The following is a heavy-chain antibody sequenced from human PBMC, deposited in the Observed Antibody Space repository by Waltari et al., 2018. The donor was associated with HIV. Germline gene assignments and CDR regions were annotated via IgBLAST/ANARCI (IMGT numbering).Heavy chain of an antibody. J-gene: IGHJ4*02. Sequence: EVQLLESGGGLVQPGGSLRPRCAASGFTFNIIAMTWVRQAPGKGLEWVSIIGGIDGNRYYADSVKGRFTISRDNSKNTLYLQMNSLRAEDTAVYYCARRGGIAADGTVRIDDWGQGTLVTVSS. CDR3: ARRGGIAADGTVRIDD. CDR1: GFTFNIIA. D-gene: IGHD6-13*01. V-gene: IGHV3-23*01. CDR2: IGGIDGNR.